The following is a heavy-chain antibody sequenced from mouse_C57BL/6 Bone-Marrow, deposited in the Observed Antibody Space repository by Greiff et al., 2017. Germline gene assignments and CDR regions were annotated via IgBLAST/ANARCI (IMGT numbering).Heavy chain of an antibody. J-gene: IGHJ2*01. CDR1: GYTFTDHY. CDR3: AGDDGYFFGY. D-gene: IGHD2-3*01. CDR2: IYPGSGNT. Sequence: VQLQESGAEVVRPGASVKLSCKASGYTFTDHYINWVKQRPGQGLEWIARIYPGSGNTYYNEKFKGKATLTAEKSSNTAYMQLSSLTSEDSAVYFCAGDDGYFFGYWGQGTTLTVSS. V-gene: IGHV1-76*01.